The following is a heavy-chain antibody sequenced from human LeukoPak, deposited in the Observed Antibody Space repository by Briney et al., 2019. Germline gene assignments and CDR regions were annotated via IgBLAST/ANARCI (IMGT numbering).Heavy chain of an antibody. J-gene: IGHJ4*02. V-gene: IGHV1-2*02. CDR2: INPNSGGT. CDR3: ARDRDGYNLSGLDY. CDR1: GYTFTGYY. Sequence: ASVKVSCKASGYTFTGYYMHWVRQAPGQGLEWMGWINPNSGGTNYVQKFQGRVTMTRDTSISTAYMELSRLRSDDTAVYYCARDRDGYNLSGLDYWGQGTLVTVSS. D-gene: IGHD5-12*01.